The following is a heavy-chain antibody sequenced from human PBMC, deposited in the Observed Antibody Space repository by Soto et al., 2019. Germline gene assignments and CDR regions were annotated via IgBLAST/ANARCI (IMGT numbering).Heavy chain of an antibody. J-gene: IGHJ3*02. CDR3: ARPDCSSTSCYNGVAFDI. V-gene: IGHV5-10-1*01. CDR1: GYSFTNYW. D-gene: IGHD2-2*02. Sequence: GESLKISCKGSGYSFTNYWISWVRQMPGKGLEWMGRIGPSDSYTNYSPSFQGHVTISADKSISTAYLQWSSLKASDTAMYYCARPDCSSTSCYNGVAFDIRGQGTMVTVSS. CDR2: IGPSDSYT.